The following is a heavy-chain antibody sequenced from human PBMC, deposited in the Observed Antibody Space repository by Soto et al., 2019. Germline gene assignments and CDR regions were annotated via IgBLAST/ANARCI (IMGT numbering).Heavy chain of an antibody. J-gene: IGHJ4*02. Sequence: GGSLRLSCAASGFTFSSYAMSWVRQAPGKGLEWVSGISGSGGSTYYADSVKGRFTISRDNSKNTLYLQMNSLRAEDTAVYYCAKDIAAVTYYFDYWGQGTLVTVSS. CDR3: AKDIAAVTYYFDY. V-gene: IGHV3-23*01. CDR1: GFTFSSYA. D-gene: IGHD6-13*01. CDR2: ISGSGGST.